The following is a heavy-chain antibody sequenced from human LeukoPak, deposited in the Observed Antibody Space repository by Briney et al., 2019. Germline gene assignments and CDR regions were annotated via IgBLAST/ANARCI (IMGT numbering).Heavy chain of an antibody. CDR1: GGTFSSYA. J-gene: IGHJ5*02. Sequence: SVKVSCKASGGTFSSYAISWVRRAPGQGLEWMGGIIPIFGTANYAQKFQGRVTITADESTSTAYMELSSLRSEDTAVYYCATTRIAARPSWFDPWGQGTLVTVSS. V-gene: IGHV1-69*13. CDR3: ATTRIAARPSWFDP. CDR2: IIPIFGTA. D-gene: IGHD6-6*01.